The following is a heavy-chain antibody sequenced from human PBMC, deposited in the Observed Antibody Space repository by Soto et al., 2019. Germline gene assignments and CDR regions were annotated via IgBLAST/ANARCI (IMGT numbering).Heavy chain of an antibody. CDR3: ARGVTTVTTPDLNWFDP. J-gene: IGHJ5*02. D-gene: IGHD4-17*01. CDR1: GGTFSSYT. CDR2: IIPILGIA. Sequence: QVQRVQSGAEVKKPGSSVKVSCKASGGTFSSYTISWVRQAPGQGLEWLGRIIPILGIANYAQKFQGRVTITADKSTSTAYMELSSLRSEDTAVYYCARGVTTVTTPDLNWFDPWGQGTLVTVSS. V-gene: IGHV1-69*02.